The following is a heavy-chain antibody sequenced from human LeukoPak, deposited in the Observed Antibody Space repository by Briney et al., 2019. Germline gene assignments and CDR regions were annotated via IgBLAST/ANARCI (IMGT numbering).Heavy chain of an antibody. D-gene: IGHD3-9*01. J-gene: IGHJ4*02. Sequence: PPETLSLTCTVSGGSISSSSYYWGWIRQPPGKGLEWIGSIYYSGSTYYNPSLKSRVTISVDTSKNQFSLKLSSVTATDTAVYYCARRWGYYDILTGYYLPFDYWGQGTLVTVSS. V-gene: IGHV4-39*01. CDR3: ARRWGYYDILTGYYLPFDY. CDR1: GGSISSSSYY. CDR2: IYYSGST.